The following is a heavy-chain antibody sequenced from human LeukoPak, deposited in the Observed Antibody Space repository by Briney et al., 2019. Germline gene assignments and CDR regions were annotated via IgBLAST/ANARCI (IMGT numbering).Heavy chain of an antibody. D-gene: IGHD1-26*01. CDR3: ARGGSYVEGVADY. V-gene: IGHV1-2*02. J-gene: IGHJ4*03. CDR2: INPNSGGT. Sequence: ASVKVSCKASGYTFTGYYMHWVRQAPGQGLEWMGWINPNSGGTNYAQKFQGRVAMTRDTSISTAYMELSRLRSDDTAVYYCARGGSYVEGVADYWGQGTAVTVSS. CDR1: GYTFTGYY.